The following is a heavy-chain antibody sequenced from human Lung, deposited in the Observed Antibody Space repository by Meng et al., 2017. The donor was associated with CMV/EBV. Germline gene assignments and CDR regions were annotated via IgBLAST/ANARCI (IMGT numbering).Heavy chain of an antibody. D-gene: IGHD3-3*01. Sequence: GGSLRLSCAAFGSTFSSYSMNWFRQAPGKGLEWFSSISRSSSYIYYADSVKGRFTISRDNAKNSLYLQMNSLRAEDTAVYYCARDGSFWSGYYAPVAFDIWGQGTRVT. CDR2: ISRSSSYI. J-gene: IGHJ3*02. CDR3: ARDGSFWSGYYAPVAFDI. V-gene: IGHV3-21*01. CDR1: GSTFSSYS.